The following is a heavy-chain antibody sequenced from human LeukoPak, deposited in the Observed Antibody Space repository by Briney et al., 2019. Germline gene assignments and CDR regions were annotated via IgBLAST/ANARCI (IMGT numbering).Heavy chain of an antibody. D-gene: IGHD2-15*01. V-gene: IGHV3-23*01. CDR2: ITASGDRT. CDR1: GFTFSDYV. CDR3: ARRDIVVVVSASDY. Sequence: PGGSLRLSCAASGFTFSDYVMIWVRQAPGQGLEWVSGITASGDRTFYGDSVRGRFTMSRDNSKNTVYLQMNSLRVDDTAVYYCARRDIVVVVSASDYWGQGTLVTVSS. J-gene: IGHJ4*02.